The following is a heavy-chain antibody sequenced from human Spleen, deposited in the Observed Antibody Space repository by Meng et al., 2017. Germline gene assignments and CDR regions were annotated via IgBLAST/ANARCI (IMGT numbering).Heavy chain of an antibody. V-gene: IGHV5-51*01. J-gene: IGHJ3*01. Sequence: GESLKISCKGSGYSFTSYWIGWVRQMPGKGLEWMGIIYPGDSDTRYSPSFQGQVTISADKSISTAYMALSSLRSDDTAVYYCARRYDTSAVDPFDLWGQGTKVTSSS. D-gene: IGHD3-22*01. CDR2: IYPGDSDT. CDR1: GYSFTSYW. CDR3: ARRYDTSAVDPFDL.